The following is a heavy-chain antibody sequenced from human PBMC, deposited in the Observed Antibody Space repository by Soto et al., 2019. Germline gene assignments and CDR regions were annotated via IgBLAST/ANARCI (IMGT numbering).Heavy chain of an antibody. CDR3: ARGRYYDSSGYLDAFDI. V-gene: IGHV3-33*01. Sequence: QVQLVESGGGVVQPGRSLRLSCAASGFTFSSYGMHWVRQAPGKGLEWVAGIWYDGSNKYYADSVKGRFTISRDNSKNTLYLQMNSLRAEDTAVYYCARGRYYDSSGYLDAFDIWGQGTMVTVSS. J-gene: IGHJ3*02. CDR2: IWYDGSNK. D-gene: IGHD3-22*01. CDR1: GFTFSSYG.